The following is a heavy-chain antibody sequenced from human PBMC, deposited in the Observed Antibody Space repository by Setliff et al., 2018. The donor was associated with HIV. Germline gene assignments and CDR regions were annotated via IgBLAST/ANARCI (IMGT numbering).Heavy chain of an antibody. J-gene: IGHJ4*02. CDR3: AGHPAGTPARIDY. D-gene: IGHD2-2*01. Sequence: SETLFLTCAVSAYSISSGYYWGWIRRPPGRGLEWIGSIYYSGNTYYNPSLKRRVTMSVDTSNNQFSLSLTSVTATDTATYYCAGHPAGTPARIDYWGRGTLVTVSS. CDR1: AYSISSGYY. V-gene: IGHV4-38-2*01. CDR2: IYYSGNT.